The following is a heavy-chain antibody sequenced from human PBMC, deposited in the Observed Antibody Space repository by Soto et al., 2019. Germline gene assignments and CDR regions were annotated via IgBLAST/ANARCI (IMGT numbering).Heavy chain of an antibody. CDR2: ITPLFGTA. D-gene: IGHD3-22*01. V-gene: IGHV1-69*13. J-gene: IGHJ4*02. CDR1: GGAFSRNT. Sequence: SVKVSCKASGGAFSRNTVSWVRQAPGQGLEWMGGITPLFGTASYAQKFQGRVTITADESTNTAYMELSRLRSEDTAVYYCARPFDYDTSGYYYAYWGQGTLVTVSS. CDR3: ARPFDYDTSGYYYAY.